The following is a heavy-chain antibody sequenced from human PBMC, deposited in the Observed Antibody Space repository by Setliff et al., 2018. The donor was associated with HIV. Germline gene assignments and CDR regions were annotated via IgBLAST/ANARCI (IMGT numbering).Heavy chain of an antibody. V-gene: IGHV4-34*01. CDR3: ARGRDDYNYDPFDI. D-gene: IGHD4-4*01. CDR2: VNHSGST. CDR1: GGSFNGYY. J-gene: IGHJ3*02. Sequence: PSETLSLTCAVYGGSFNGYYWSWIRQPPGKGLEWIGEVNHSGSTNYNPSLKSRVTISVDTSKNQFSLKLSSVTAADTALYYCARGRDDYNYDPFDIWGQGTMVTVSS.